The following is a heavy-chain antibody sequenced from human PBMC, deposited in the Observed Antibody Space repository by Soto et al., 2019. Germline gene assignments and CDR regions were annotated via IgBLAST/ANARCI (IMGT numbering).Heavy chain of an antibody. D-gene: IGHD5-18*01. Sequence: SETLSLTCTVSGGSISSYYWSWIRQPPGKGLEWIGYIYYSGSTNYNPSLKSRVTISVDRSKNQFSLKLSSVTAADTAVYYCARAYSYGPLDYWGQGTLVTVSS. CDR2: IYYSGST. J-gene: IGHJ4*02. CDR1: GGSISSYY. CDR3: ARAYSYGPLDY. V-gene: IGHV4-59*12.